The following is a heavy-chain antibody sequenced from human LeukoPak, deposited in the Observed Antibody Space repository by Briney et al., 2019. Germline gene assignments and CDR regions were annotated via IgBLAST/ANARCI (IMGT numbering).Heavy chain of an antibody. J-gene: IGHJ4*02. D-gene: IGHD2-8*02. Sequence: GGSLRLSCAASGFTFSTFAMIWVRQPPGKGLEWVSSIFPGGGEIHYADSVRGRFTISRDNSKSTLSLQMNNLRAEDTAIYYCATYRQVLLPFESWGQGTLVTVSS. CDR3: ATYRQVLLPFES. CDR1: GFTFSTFA. CDR2: IFPGGGEI. V-gene: IGHV3-23*01.